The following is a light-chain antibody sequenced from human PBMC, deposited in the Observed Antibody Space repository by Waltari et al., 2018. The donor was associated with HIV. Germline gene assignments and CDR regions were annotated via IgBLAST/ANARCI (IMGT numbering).Light chain of an antibody. CDR2: DNN. Sequence: QAVLTPPPSVSAAPGQKVTISCSGSSSNIGKNYAYWYQQFPGKTPKVLIYDNNKRPPGVPDRFSGSRSGTSATLGVAGLQTGDEADYYCGTWDTSLSAGVFGGGTKLTVL. J-gene: IGLJ3*02. CDR1: SSNIGKNY. CDR3: GTWDTSLSAGV. V-gene: IGLV1-51*01.